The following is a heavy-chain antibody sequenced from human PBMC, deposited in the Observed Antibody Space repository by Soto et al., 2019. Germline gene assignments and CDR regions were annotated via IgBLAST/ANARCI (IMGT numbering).Heavy chain of an antibody. CDR3: ARGVSAYSSSWYVPYYYYYMDV. CDR2: MNPNSGNT. Sequence: QVQLVQSGAEVKKPGASVKVSCKASGYTFTSYDINWVRQATGQGLECMGWMNPNSGNTGYAQKSQGRVTMTRNTSITTAYMELSSLRSEDTAVYYCARGVSAYSSSWYVPYYYYYMDVWGKGTTVTDSS. D-gene: IGHD6-13*01. J-gene: IGHJ6*03. V-gene: IGHV1-8*01. CDR1: GYTFTSYD.